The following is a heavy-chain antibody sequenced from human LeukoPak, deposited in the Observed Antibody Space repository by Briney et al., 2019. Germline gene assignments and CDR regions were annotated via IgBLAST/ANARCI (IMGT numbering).Heavy chain of an antibody. CDR2: ISSSSNYI. Sequence: GGSLRLSCVASGFTFSTHSMDWVRQAPGKGLEWVSSISSSSNYIYYADSVKGRFIISRDNPKNSLYLQMSSLRAEDTAVYFCARELVVGRPFDYWGQGTLVTVSS. CDR1: GFTFSTHS. CDR3: ARELVVGRPFDY. J-gene: IGHJ4*02. D-gene: IGHD6-13*01. V-gene: IGHV3-21*01.